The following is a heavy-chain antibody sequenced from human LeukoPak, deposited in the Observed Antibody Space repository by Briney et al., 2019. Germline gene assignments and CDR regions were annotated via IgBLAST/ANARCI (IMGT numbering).Heavy chain of an antibody. V-gene: IGHV4-59*08. J-gene: IGHJ4*02. CDR2: IFYTGDS. D-gene: IGHD2-21*01. CDR1: GVSSSSSY. CDR3: ARHRFASPLDS. Sequence: SETLTLTCTVSGVSSSSSYWSWIRQPPGKGLEWIGYIFYTGDSNHNPSFKSRVSISLDTSKDQISLKLYSVTAADTAVYYCARHRFASPLDSWGQGTLVTVSS.